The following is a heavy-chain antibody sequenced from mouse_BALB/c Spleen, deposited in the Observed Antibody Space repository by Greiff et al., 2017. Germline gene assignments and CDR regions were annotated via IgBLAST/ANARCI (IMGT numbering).Heavy chain of an antibody. Sequence: QVQLQQPGAELVKPGASVKLSCKASGYTFTSYWMHWVKQRPGQGLEWIGEINPSNGRTNYNEKFKNKATLTVDKSSSTAYMQLSSLTSEDSAVYYCARELGRDYFDYWGQGTTLTVSS. CDR2: INPSNGRT. D-gene: IGHD4-1*01. CDR1: GYTFTSYW. V-gene: IGHV1S81*02. J-gene: IGHJ2*01. CDR3: ARELGRDYFDY.